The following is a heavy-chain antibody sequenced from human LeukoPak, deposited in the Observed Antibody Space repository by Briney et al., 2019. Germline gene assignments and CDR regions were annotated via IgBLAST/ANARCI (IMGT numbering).Heavy chain of an antibody. CDR1: GFTFSSYG. J-gene: IGHJ4*02. D-gene: IGHD3-10*01. CDR3: AKDYYGSGSYYPYFDY. V-gene: IGHV3-30*18. Sequence: QTGRSLRLSCAASGFTFSSYGMHWVRQAPGKGLEWVAAISYDGSNTYYADSVKGRFTISRDNSKNTLYVQMNSLRAEDTAVYYCAKDYYGSGSYYPYFDYWGQGTLVTVPS. CDR2: ISYDGSNT.